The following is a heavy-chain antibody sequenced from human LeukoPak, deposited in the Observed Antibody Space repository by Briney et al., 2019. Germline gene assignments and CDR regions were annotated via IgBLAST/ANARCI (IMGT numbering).Heavy chain of an antibody. V-gene: IGHV3-21*01. CDR1: GFTFSKYT. CDR3: ARCTTGRTFGSLREIKRSREIDY. CDR2: ITSRSNYI. Sequence: PGGSLRVSCTASGFTFSKYTMNWVRQAPGKGLEWTSSITSRSNYIFYADSLKGRFTISRDNAKNSLYLQTNSLRVEDTAVYYCARCTTGRTFGSLREIKRSREIDYWGQGTLVTVSS. D-gene: IGHD1-1*01. J-gene: IGHJ4*02.